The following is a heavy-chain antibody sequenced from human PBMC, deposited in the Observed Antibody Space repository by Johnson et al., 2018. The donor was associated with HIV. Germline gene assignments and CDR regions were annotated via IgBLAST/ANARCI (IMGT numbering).Heavy chain of an antibody. CDR3: ARGGRVYDSSGYYAFDI. CDR2: IGTAGDT. J-gene: IGHJ3*02. Sequence: VQLVESGGGLVQPGGSLRLSCAASGFTFSSYDMHWVRQATGKGLEWVSAIGTAGDTYYPGSVKGRFTISRDSSKNTLYLQMNSLRAEDTAVYYCARGGRVYDSSGYYAFDIWGQGTMVTVSS. D-gene: IGHD3-22*01. CDR1: GFTFSSYD. V-gene: IGHV3-13*01.